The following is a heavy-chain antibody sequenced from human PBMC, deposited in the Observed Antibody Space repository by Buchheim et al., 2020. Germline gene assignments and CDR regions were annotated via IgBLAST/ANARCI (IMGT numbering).Heavy chain of an antibody. CDR1: GFTFSSYA. CDR3: ARDRDGKGNYFDY. CDR2: VSSNGGST. V-gene: IGHV3-64*01. Sequence: EVQLVESGGGLVQPGGSLRLSCAASGFTFSSYAMHWVRQAPGKGLEYLSAVSSNGGSTYYANSVKGRFSISRDNSKNTLYLQMGSLRAEDMAVYYCARDRDGKGNYFDYWGQGTL. J-gene: IGHJ4*02. D-gene: IGHD1-1*01.